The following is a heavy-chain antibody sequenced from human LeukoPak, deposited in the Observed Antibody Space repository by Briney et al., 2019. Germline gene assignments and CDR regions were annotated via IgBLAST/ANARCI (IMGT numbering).Heavy chain of an antibody. CDR1: GFTFSSYG. D-gene: IGHD6-19*01. V-gene: IGHV3-30*02. Sequence: GGSLRLSCAASGFTFSSYGMHWVRQAPGKGLEWVAFIRYDGSNKYYADSVKGRFTISRDNSKNTLYVQMNSLRAEDTAVYYCAKVRVASRPGITVAGVINSCDYWGQGTLVTVSS. J-gene: IGHJ4*02. CDR3: AKVRVASRPGITVAGVINSCDY. CDR2: IRYDGSNK.